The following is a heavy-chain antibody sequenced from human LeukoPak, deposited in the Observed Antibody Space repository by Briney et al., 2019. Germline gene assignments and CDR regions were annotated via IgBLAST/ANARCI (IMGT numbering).Heavy chain of an antibody. J-gene: IGHJ2*01. Sequence: ASVKVSCKASEYTFTDYYIHWVRQAPGQGLEWMGRINPNSGVTRYAQKFQGRVTMTGDTSISTAYMELSRLTSDDTAVYYCARDSRFLDAFTDYVLWYFDLWGRGTLVTVSS. D-gene: IGHD3-3*01. V-gene: IGHV1-2*06. CDR3: ARDSRFLDAFTDYVLWYFDL. CDR1: EYTFTDYY. CDR2: INPNSGVT.